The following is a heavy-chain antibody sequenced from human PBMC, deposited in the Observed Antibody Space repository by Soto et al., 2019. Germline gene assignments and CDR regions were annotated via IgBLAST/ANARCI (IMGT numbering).Heavy chain of an antibody. Sequence: GGSLRLSCAASGFTFSDYYMSWIRQAPGKGLEWVSYISSSSSYTNYADSVKGRFTISRDNAKNSLYLQMNSLRAEDTAVYYCARCYSSSPNFYYYYYCMDVWGQGTTVTVSS. J-gene: IGHJ6*02. CDR2: ISSSSSYT. D-gene: IGHD6-6*01. CDR3: ARCYSSSPNFYYYYYCMDV. CDR1: GFTFSDYY. V-gene: IGHV3-11*06.